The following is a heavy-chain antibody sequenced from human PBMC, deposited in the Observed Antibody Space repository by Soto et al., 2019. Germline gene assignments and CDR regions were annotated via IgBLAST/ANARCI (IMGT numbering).Heavy chain of an antibody. CDR3: ARADCSGGSCYRLNWFDP. CDR2: ISSSSSTI. D-gene: IGHD2-15*01. V-gene: IGHV3-48*02. CDR1: GFTFSSYS. Sequence: TGGSLRLSCAASGFTFSSYSMNWVRQAPGKGLEWVSYISSSSSTIYYADSVKGRFTISRDNAKNSLYLQMNSLRDEDTAVYYCARADCSGGSCYRLNWFDPWGQGTLGTVSS. J-gene: IGHJ5*02.